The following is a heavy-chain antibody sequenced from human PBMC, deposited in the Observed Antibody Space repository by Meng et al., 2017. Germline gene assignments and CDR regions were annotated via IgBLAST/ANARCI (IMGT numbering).Heavy chain of an antibody. Sequence: SVKVSYKASGGTFSSYAISWVRQAPGQGLEWMGGIIPIFGTANYAQKFQGRVTITTDESTSTAYMELSSLRSEDTAVYYCARARDRGSYSTGLDYWGQGTLVTVSS. CDR3: ARARDRGSYSTGLDY. V-gene: IGHV1-69*05. CDR2: IIPIFGTA. CDR1: GGTFSSYA. J-gene: IGHJ4*02. D-gene: IGHD1-26*01.